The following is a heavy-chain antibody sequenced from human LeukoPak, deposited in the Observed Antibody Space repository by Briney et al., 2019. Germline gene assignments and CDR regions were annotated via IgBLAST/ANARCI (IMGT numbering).Heavy chain of an antibody. CDR3: AKDLRYFDWGSFDY. D-gene: IGHD3-9*01. CDR2: ISGSGGST. V-gene: IGHV3-23*01. Sequence: GGSLRLSCAASGFTFNTYTMNWVRQAPGKGLEWVSAISGSGGSTYYADSVKGRFTISRDNSKNTLYLQMNSLRAEDTAVYYCAKDLRYFDWGSFDYWGQGTLVTVSS. J-gene: IGHJ4*02. CDR1: GFTFNTYT.